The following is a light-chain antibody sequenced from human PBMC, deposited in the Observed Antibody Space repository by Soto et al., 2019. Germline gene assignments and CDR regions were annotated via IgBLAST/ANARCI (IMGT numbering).Light chain of an antibody. CDR3: SSYTSSSTLYVV. Sequence: QSALTQPASVSGSPGQSIASTCTGTSSDVGGYNYVSWYQHHPGKAPKLMIYDVSNRPSGVSNRLSGSKSGNTASLTIAGLQAEDEADYYCSSYTSSSTLYVVFGGGTQLTVL. J-gene: IGLJ2*01. CDR2: DVS. CDR1: SSDVGGYNY. V-gene: IGLV2-14*03.